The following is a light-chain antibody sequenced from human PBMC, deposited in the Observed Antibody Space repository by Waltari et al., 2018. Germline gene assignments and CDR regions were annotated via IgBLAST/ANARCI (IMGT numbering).Light chain of an antibody. CDR3: AAWDDSLSGRV. CDR2: RNN. J-gene: IGLJ3*02. V-gene: IGLV1-47*01. Sequence: QSVLTQPPSASGTPGQRVTISCSGSRSNIGSNYVYWYQQLPGTAPKLLIYRNNQRPSGVPDRFSGSKSGTSASLASSGLRAEDAADYYCAAWDDSLSGRVFGGGTKVTVL. CDR1: RSNIGSNY.